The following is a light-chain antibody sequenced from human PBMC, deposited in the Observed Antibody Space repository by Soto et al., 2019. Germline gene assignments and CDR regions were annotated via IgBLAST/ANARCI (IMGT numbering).Light chain of an antibody. V-gene: IGKV1-5*01. J-gene: IGKJ1*01. CDR2: DAS. CDR1: HDISDY. Sequence: DIQMTQSPSSLSASVRDRVTITCQASHDISDYLNWYQQKPGKAPKLLIYDASSLESGVPLRFSGSGSGTEFTLTISSLQPDDFATYYCQQYKSYSVTFGQGTKVDIK. CDR3: QQYKSYSVT.